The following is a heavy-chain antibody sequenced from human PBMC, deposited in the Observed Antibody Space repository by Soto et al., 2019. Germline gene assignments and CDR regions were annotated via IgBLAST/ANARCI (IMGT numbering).Heavy chain of an antibody. D-gene: IGHD3-3*01. J-gene: IGHJ4*02. Sequence: QVQLVQSGAEVKKPGSSVKVSCTASGGTFSSYAISWVRQAPGQGLEWMGGIIPIFGTANYAQKFQGRVTITADESTSTAYMELSSLRSEDTAVYYCARGRYDFWSGYWNGLDYWGQGTLVTVSS. V-gene: IGHV1-69*01. CDR2: IIPIFGTA. CDR1: GGTFSSYA. CDR3: ARGRYDFWSGYWNGLDY.